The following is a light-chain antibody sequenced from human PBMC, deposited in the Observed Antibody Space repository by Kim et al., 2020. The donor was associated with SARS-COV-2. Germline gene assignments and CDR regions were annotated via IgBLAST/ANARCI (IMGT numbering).Light chain of an antibody. Sequence: ASVGDRVTITCRASQSIGSWLAWYQQKPGKAPNLLIFAASTLQSGVPSRFSGSGSGTDFTLTISSLQPEDSATYYCQQANSFPYTFGQGTKVDIK. CDR2: AAS. J-gene: IGKJ2*01. V-gene: IGKV1-12*01. CDR3: QQANSFPYT. CDR1: QSIGSW.